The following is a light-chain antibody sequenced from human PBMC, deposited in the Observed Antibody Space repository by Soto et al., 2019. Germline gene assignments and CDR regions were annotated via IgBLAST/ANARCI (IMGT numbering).Light chain of an antibody. Sequence: EIELTHSPGTLSLSPGESATLSCRVSQTTSHKYVAWYQQRRGLAPRLLVYGASKRAAGIPDRFRGSGSGSEFSLTISGLEPEDFAVYFCQAFGSSPPVIFGQGTRLEIK. V-gene: IGKV3-20*01. CDR1: QTTSHKY. CDR2: GAS. CDR3: QAFGSSPPVI. J-gene: IGKJ5*01.